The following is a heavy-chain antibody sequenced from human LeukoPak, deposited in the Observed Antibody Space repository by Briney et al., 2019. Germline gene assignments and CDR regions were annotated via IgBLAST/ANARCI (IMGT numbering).Heavy chain of an antibody. CDR3: ARVVGAVWVGAFAI. V-gene: IGHV1-8*03. J-gene: IGHJ3*02. Sequence: GASVKVSCKASGYTVTSYDINWVRQATGQRLESMGWMNPNSGNTGYAQKFQGRVTITRNTSISTAYMELSSLRSEDTAVYYCARVVGAVWVGAFAIWGQGTMVTVSS. D-gene: IGHD1-26*01. CDR2: MNPNSGNT. CDR1: GYTVTSYD.